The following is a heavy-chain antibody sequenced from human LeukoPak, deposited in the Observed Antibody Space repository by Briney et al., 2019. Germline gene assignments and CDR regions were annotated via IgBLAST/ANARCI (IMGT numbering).Heavy chain of an antibody. V-gene: IGHV4-61*08. J-gene: IGHJ4*02. CDR1: GGSISSGGYY. Sequence: PSETLSLTCTVSGGSISSGGYYWSWIRQPPGKGLEWIGYIYHSGSTYYNPSLKSRVTISVDTSKNQFSLKLSSVTAADTAVYYCARFLWFGELLPLYYFDYWGQGTLVTVSS. CDR2: IYHSGST. D-gene: IGHD3-10*01. CDR3: ARFLWFGELLPLYYFDY.